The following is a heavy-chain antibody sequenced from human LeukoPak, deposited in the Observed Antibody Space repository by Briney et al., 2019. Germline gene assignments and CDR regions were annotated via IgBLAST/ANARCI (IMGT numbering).Heavy chain of an antibody. V-gene: IGHV1-18*01. Sequence: EASVKVSCKASGYTFTSYGISWVRQAPGQGLEWMGWISAYNGNTNYAQKFQGRVTMTSDTSTSTVYMELRSLTSEDTAVYYCARDRTAVGAPELYFDYWGQGTLVTVSS. D-gene: IGHD1-26*01. CDR1: GYTFTSYG. CDR3: ARDRTAVGAPELYFDY. J-gene: IGHJ4*02. CDR2: ISAYNGNT.